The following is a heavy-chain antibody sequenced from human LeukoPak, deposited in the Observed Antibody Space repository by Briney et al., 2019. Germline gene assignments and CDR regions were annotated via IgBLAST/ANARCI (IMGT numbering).Heavy chain of an antibody. CDR3: AKVRGNDFWSGYWDY. V-gene: IGHV3-30*02. D-gene: IGHD3-3*01. CDR1: GFTFSSYG. CDR2: IRYDGSNK. J-gene: IGHJ4*02. Sequence: GGSLRLSCAASGFTFSSYGMHWVRQAPGKGLEWVAFIRYDGSNKYYADSVKGRFTISRDNSKNTLYLQMNSLRAEDTAVYYCAKVRGNDFWSGYWDYWGQGTLVTVSS.